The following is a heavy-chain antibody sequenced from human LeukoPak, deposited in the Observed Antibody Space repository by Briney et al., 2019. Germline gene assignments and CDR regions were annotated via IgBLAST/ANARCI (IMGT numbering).Heavy chain of an antibody. Sequence: GASVKVSCKASGYTFTSYGISWVRQAPGQGLEWMGWISAYNGNTNYAQKLQGRVTMTTDTSTSTAYMELRSLRSDDTAVYYCVRDSSVIAAAGIVWFDPWGQGTLVTVSS. CDR3: VRDSSVIAAAGIVWFDP. J-gene: IGHJ5*02. CDR1: GYTFTSYG. V-gene: IGHV1-18*01. CDR2: ISAYNGNT. D-gene: IGHD6-13*01.